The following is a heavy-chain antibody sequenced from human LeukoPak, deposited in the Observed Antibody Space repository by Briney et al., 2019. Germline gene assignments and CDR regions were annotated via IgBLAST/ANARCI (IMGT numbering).Heavy chain of an antibody. CDR1: GGSISSYY. J-gene: IGHJ4*02. Sequence: SETLSLTCTVSGGSISSYYWSWIRQPPGKGLEWIGYIYYSGSTNYNPSLNSRVTISVDTSKNQFSLKLSSVTAADTAVYYCARTSSLSLRIDYWGQGTLVTVSS. V-gene: IGHV4-59*01. CDR2: IYYSGST. D-gene: IGHD1-26*01. CDR3: ARTSSLSLRIDY.